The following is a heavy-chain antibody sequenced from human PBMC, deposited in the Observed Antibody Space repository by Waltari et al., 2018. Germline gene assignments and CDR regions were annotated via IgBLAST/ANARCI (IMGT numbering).Heavy chain of an antibody. CDR2: LSPIFCTA. J-gene: IGHJ4*02. D-gene: IGHD3-22*01. Sequence: QVQLVQSGAEVKKPGSSVKVSCKASGGTFSSYAISWVRQAPGQGLEWMGRLSPIFCTANYAQKFQGRVTITADKSTSTAYMELSSLRSEDTAVYYCARAVFYDSSGYPDYWGQGTLVTVSS. V-gene: IGHV1-69*13. CDR3: ARAVFYDSSGYPDY. CDR1: GGTFSSYA.